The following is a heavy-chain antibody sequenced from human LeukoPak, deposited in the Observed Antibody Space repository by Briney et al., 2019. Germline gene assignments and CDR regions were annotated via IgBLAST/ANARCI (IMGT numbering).Heavy chain of an antibody. D-gene: IGHD6-13*01. V-gene: IGHV4-61*02. Sequence: RSSETLSLTCNVSGASISSGSHYWSWIRQPAGKGLEWIGRIYNSGSTNYNPSVKSRVTISLDTTKNRCSLKVTSVTAADTAVYYCARVPAAGTRIDDAFDIWGQGTMVTVSS. CDR2: IYNSGST. J-gene: IGHJ3*02. CDR3: ARVPAAGTRIDDAFDI. CDR1: GASISSGSHY.